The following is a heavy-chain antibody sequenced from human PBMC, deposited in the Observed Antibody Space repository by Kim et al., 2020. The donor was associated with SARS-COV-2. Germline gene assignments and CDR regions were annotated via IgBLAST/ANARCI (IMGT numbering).Heavy chain of an antibody. CDR1: GFTFSSYA. CDR3: AREGPYYDSSGYLDY. CDR2: ISYDGSNK. D-gene: IGHD3-22*01. Sequence: GGSLRLSCAASGFTFSSYAMHWVRQAPGKGLEWVAVISYDGSNKYYADSVKGRFTISRDNSKNTLYLQMNSLRAEDTAVYYCAREGPYYDSSGYLDYWG. V-gene: IGHV3-30*04. J-gene: IGHJ4*01.